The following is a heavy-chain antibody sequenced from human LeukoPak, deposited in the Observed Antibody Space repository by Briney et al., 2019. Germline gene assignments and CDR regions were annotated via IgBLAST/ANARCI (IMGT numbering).Heavy chain of an antibody. V-gene: IGHV3-30-3*01. CDR2: TSPDGDKK. Sequence: GGSLRLSCVAPGFTFSSYALHWVRQAPGKGLEWVAVTSPDGDKKHYADSVKGRFTISRESSNNTLYLQMNSLRAEDTALYYCARDRDMGYSSGWTPFDYWGQGTLVTVSS. CDR3: ARDRDMGYSSGWTPFDY. D-gene: IGHD6-19*01. J-gene: IGHJ4*02. CDR1: GFTFSSYA.